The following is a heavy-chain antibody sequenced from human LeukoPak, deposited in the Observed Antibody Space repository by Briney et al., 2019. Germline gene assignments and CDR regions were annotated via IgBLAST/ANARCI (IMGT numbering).Heavy chain of an antibody. CDR2: INPSGGST. V-gene: IGHV1-46*01. J-gene: IGHJ4*02. CDR3: ARGLEGIAVAWHYFDY. Sequence: ASVKVSCKASGYTFTSYYMHWVRQAPGQGLEWMGIINPSGGSTSYAQKFQGRVTMTRDTSTSTVYMELSSLRSEDTAVYYCARGLEGIAVAWHYFDYWGQGTLVTVSS. D-gene: IGHD6-19*01. CDR1: GYTFTSYY.